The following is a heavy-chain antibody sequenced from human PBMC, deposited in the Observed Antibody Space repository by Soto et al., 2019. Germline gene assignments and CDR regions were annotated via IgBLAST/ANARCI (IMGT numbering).Heavy chain of an antibody. V-gene: IGHV4-59*01. CDR2: IYYSGST. Sequence: SETLSLTCTVSGGSISSYYWSWIRQPPGKGLEWIGYIYYSGSTNYNPSLKSRVTISVDTSKNQFSLKLSSVTAADTAVYYCARDGEYSSTRAYHYGMDVWGQGTTVTVSS. CDR3: ARDGEYSSTRAYHYGMDV. D-gene: IGHD6-6*01. J-gene: IGHJ6*02. CDR1: GGSISSYY.